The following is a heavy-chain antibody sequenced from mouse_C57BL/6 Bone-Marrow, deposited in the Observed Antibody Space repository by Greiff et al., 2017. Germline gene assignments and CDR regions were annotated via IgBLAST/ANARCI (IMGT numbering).Heavy chain of an antibody. J-gene: IGHJ4*01. CDR3: ARIGGYRYYYAMDY. CDR2: INPSSGYT. D-gene: IGHD2-2*01. Sequence: QVHVKQSGAELAKPGASVKLSCKASGYTFTSYWMHWVKQRPGQGLEWIGYINPSSGYTKYNQKFKDKATLTVDKSSSTAYMQLSSLTYEDSAVYYCARIGGYRYYYAMDYWGQGTSVTVSS. V-gene: IGHV1-7*01. CDR1: GYTFTSYW.